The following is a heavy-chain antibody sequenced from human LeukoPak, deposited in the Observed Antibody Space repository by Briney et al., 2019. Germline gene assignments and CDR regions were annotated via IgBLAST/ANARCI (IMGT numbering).Heavy chain of an antibody. CDR1: GFTFSSNR. J-gene: IGHJ1*01. V-gene: IGHV3-21*01. D-gene: IGHD1-26*01. CDR3: ARDRPAGANLQH. Sequence: GGTLRLSCAASGFTFSSNRMNWVRQAPGKGLEWVSSISSSSSYIYYADSVEGRFTICRDNAKNSLHLQMNSLRGEDTAVYFCARDRPAGANLQHWAEGTVVTVSS. CDR2: ISSSSSYI.